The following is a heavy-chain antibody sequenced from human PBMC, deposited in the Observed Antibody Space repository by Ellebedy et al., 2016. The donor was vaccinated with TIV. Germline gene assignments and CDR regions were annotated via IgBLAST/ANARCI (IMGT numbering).Heavy chain of an antibody. Sequence: HTGGSLRLSXGASGFTFSSHWMHWVRQAPGKGLVWVSNINNDGSITNYADSVKGRFTISRDNAKNTLYLQMNSLRAEDTAVYHCVRSIGGSSGYWGQGTLVAVSS. D-gene: IGHD2-15*01. V-gene: IGHV3-74*01. CDR2: INNDGSIT. CDR3: VRSIGGSSGY. J-gene: IGHJ4*02. CDR1: GFTFSSHW.